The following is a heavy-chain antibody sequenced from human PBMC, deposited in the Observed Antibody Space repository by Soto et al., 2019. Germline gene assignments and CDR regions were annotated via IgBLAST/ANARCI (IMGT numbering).Heavy chain of an antibody. CDR3: ARGGLFVWGSFHIDY. CDR1: GYTFTNFD. CDR2: MNPNSGNT. V-gene: IGHV1-8*01. J-gene: IGHJ4*02. D-gene: IGHD3-16*01. Sequence: AASVKVSCKASGYTFTNFDINWVRQATGQGLEWLGWMNPNSGNTGYAQKFQGRVTMTRNTSITTAYMELSSLRSDDTAVYYCARGGLFVWGSFHIDYWGQGTLVTVSS.